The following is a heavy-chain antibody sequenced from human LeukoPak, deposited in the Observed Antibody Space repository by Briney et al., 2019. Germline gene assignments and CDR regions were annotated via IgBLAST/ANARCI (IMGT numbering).Heavy chain of an antibody. D-gene: IGHD3-22*01. CDR3: ARESYYYDSSGYYEPYYFDY. Sequence: GASVKVSCKTSGYTFIGYYIHWVRQAPGQGLEWMGWISAYNGNTNYAQKLQGRVTMTTDTSTSTAYMELRSLRSDDTAVYYCARESYYYDSSGYYEPYYFDYWGQGTLVTVSS. J-gene: IGHJ4*02. V-gene: IGHV1-18*04. CDR1: GYTFIGYY. CDR2: ISAYNGNT.